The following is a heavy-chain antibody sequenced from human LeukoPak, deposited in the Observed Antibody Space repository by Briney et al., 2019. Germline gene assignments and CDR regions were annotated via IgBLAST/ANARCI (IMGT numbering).Heavy chain of an antibody. D-gene: IGHD5-18*01. Sequence: GGSLRLSCAASGFTFDDYAIHWVRHAPGKGLEWVCLIHWDSGTTYYADSVKGRFTISTDNSKNSLYLQMNSLRTEDTALYYCARGIQLWSYYFDYWGQGTLGTVSS. CDR2: IHWDSGTT. CDR1: GFTFDDYA. J-gene: IGHJ4*02. V-gene: IGHV3-43*01. CDR3: ARGIQLWSYYFDY.